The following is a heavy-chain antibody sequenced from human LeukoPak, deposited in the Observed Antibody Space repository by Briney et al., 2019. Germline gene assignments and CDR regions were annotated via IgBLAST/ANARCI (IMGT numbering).Heavy chain of an antibody. D-gene: IGHD2-2*01. CDR3: ARDLDSSNSIDY. J-gene: IGHJ4*02. V-gene: IGHV1-46*01. CDR1: GYTFTSYG. Sequence: GASVKVPCKASGYTFTSYGISWVRQAPGQGLEWVGVINPSGRGTNYAQKFQGRVTMTTDTSTSTVYMELSSLRSEDTAVYYCARDLDSSNSIDYWGQGTLVTVSS. CDR2: INPSGRGT.